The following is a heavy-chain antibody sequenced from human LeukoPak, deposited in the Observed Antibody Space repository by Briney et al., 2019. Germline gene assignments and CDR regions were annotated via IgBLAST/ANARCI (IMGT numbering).Heavy chain of an antibody. Sequence: GGSLRLSCAASGFTFSHYWMTWVRQAPGKGLEWVANVKEDGSQKTYVDSVKGRFTISRDNAKNTLYLQMNSLRAEDTAVYYCARVPDSGSAIDYWGQGTLVTVSS. CDR1: GFTFSHYW. CDR2: VKEDGSQK. V-gene: IGHV3-7*01. J-gene: IGHJ4*02. D-gene: IGHD1-26*01. CDR3: ARVPDSGSAIDY.